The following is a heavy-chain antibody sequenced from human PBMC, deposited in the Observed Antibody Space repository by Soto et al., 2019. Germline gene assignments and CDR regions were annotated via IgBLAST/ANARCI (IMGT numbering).Heavy chain of an antibody. J-gene: IGHJ4*02. CDR1: GFTFSDYY. CDR2: IGPSSSYT. D-gene: IGHD2-8*01. CDR3: ARVVRLMLYSDY. Sequence: QVQLVESGGGLVKPGGSLRLSCAASGFTFSDYYMSWIRQAPGKGLEWVSYIGPSSSYTNYADSVKGRFTISRDNTKNSLYLQMNSLRAEDTAVYYCARVVRLMLYSDYCGQGTLVTVSS. V-gene: IGHV3-11*06.